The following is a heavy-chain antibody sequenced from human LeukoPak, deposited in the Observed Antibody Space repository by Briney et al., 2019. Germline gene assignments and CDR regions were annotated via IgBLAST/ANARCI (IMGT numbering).Heavy chain of an antibody. V-gene: IGHV3-43*01. CDR1: GFTFDDYI. CDR2: ISWDGDTT. D-gene: IGHD4-17*01. CDR3: ACPQHDYGDYYFDY. J-gene: IGHJ4*02. Sequence: PGGSLRLSCAASGFTFDDYIMHWVRQAPGKGLEWVSLISWDGDTTYYADSVKGRFTISRDNAKNSLYLQMNSLRAEDTAVYYCACPQHDYGDYYFDYWGQGTLVTVSS.